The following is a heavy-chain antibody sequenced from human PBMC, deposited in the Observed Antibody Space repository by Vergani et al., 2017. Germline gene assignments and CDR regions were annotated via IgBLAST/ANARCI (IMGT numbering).Heavy chain of an antibody. D-gene: IGHD2/OR15-2a*01. CDR2: INPNSGGT. Sequence: QVQLVQSGAEVKKPGASVKVSCKASGYTFTGYYMHWVRQAPGQGLEWMGWINPNSGGTNYAQKFQGWVTMTSDTSISTAYMELSRLRSDDTAVYYCARVRIENDFRAFDIWGQGTMVTVSS. V-gene: IGHV1-2*04. CDR1: GYTFTGYY. J-gene: IGHJ3*02. CDR3: ARVRIENDFRAFDI.